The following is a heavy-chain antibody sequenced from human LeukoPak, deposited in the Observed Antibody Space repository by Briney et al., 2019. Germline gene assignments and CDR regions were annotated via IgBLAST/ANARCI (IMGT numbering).Heavy chain of an antibody. D-gene: IGHD3-3*01. CDR2: ISPDSNFI. J-gene: IGHJ5*02. CDR3: ANFQTVGIKPFEH. Sequence: MTGGSLRLSCAASGFTFSSSGMNWVRQAPGKGLEWVSSISPDSNFIPQADSVKGRFTISRDNAKNSVYLQMESLRVEDTAVYYCANFQTVGIKPFEHWGQGTLVTVSS. V-gene: IGHV3-21*01. CDR1: GFTFSSSG.